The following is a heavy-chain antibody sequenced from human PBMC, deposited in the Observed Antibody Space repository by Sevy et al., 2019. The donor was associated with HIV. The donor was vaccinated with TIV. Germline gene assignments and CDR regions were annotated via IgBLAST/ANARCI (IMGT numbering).Heavy chain of an antibody. CDR3: ARGREPYCGGDCYSAFDI. J-gene: IGHJ3*02. V-gene: IGHV3-20*04. D-gene: IGHD2-21*02. CDR2: INWNAGST. CDR1: GFTFDDYG. Sequence: GGSLRLSCAASGFTFDDYGMSWVRQAPGKGLEWVSGINWNAGSTGYADSVKGRFTISRDNATNSLYVQMNSLRAEDTALYYCARGREPYCGGDCYSAFDIWGQGTMVTVSS.